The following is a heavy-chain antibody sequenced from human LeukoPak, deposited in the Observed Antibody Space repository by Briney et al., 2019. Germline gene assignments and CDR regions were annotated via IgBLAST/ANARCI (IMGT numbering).Heavy chain of an antibody. CDR2: ISWNSGSI. CDR1: GFTFDDYA. D-gene: IGHD2-2*01. Sequence: GRSLRLSCAACGFTFDDYAMHWVRQAPGKGLEWVSGISWNSGSIGYADSVKGRFTISRDNAKNSLYLQMNSLRAEDMALYYCAKGYCSSTSCYADYWGQGTLVTVSS. J-gene: IGHJ4*02. V-gene: IGHV3-9*03. CDR3: AKGYCSSTSCYADY.